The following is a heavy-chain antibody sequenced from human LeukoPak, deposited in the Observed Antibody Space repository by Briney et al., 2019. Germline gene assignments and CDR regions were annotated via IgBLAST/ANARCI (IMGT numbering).Heavy chain of an antibody. Sequence: SETLSLTCTVSGGSISSYYWSWIRQPPGKGLEWIGYIYYSGSTNYNPSLKSRVTISVDTSKNQFSLKLSSVTAADTAVYYRARDSRDFWSGYYRFDPWGQGTLVTVSS. CDR1: GGSISSYY. CDR2: IYYSGST. J-gene: IGHJ5*02. D-gene: IGHD3-3*01. CDR3: ARDSRDFWSGYYRFDP. V-gene: IGHV4-59*01.